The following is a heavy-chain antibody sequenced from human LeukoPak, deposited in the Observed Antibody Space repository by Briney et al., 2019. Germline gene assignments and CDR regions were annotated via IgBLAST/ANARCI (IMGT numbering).Heavy chain of an antibody. V-gene: IGHV3-69-1*02. Sequence: GGSLRLSCAASGFTFSDYYMTWIRQAPGKGLEWVSYISSSDTIYYADSVKGRFTISRDNAKNSLYLQMNSLRAEDTAVYYCARDTRKTGALYDAFDIWGQGTMVTVSS. CDR2: ISSSDTI. CDR1: GFTFSDYY. J-gene: IGHJ3*02. CDR3: ARDTRKTGALYDAFDI. D-gene: IGHD1-1*01.